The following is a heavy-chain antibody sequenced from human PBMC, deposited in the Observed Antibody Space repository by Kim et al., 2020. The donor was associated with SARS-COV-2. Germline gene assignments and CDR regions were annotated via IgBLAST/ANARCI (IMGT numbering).Heavy chain of an antibody. CDR3: AREHITSSVDYMWTTYVSDAFDF. J-gene: IGHJ3*01. CDR1: GFTFTTYA. CDR2: ISPDGDKT. D-gene: IGHD3-16*01. V-gene: IGHV3-64*01. Sequence: GGSLRLSCAASGFTFTTYAIHWVRQAPGKGLEYVSGISPDGDKTYYGNSVKGRFTISRDTLKNTVYLQMGSLRAEDLAVYFCAREHITSSVDYMWTTYVSDAFDFWGRGTKVTVSS.